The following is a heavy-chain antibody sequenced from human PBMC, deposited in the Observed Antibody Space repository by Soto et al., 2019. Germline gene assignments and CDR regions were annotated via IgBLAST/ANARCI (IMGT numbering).Heavy chain of an antibody. D-gene: IGHD1-26*01. CDR1: GYTFTDDY. CDR3: ARARYSGRFNNFDY. J-gene: IGHJ4*02. V-gene: IGHV1-2*02. Sequence: ASVKVSCKASGYTFTDDYIHWVRQAPGQGLAWMGWINPDTGDTNYAQDFQGRVTMTRDTSISTMYIELNRLTSDDTAVYYCARARYSGRFNNFDYWGQGNLVTVSS. CDR2: INPDTGDT.